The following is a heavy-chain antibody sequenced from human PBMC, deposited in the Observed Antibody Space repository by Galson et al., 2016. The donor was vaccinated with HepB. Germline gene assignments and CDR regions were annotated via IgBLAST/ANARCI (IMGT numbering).Heavy chain of an antibody. CDR3: AKVMARTGYYFAPLFDS. CDR1: GFTFSAYA. Sequence: SLRLSCAASGFTFSAYAMTWVRQTPGKGLEWVSAISGRADTPYYADSVKGRFTVSRDNSKNTLSLEMNNLRADDTAIYYCAKVMARTGYYFAPLFDSWGQGTLVTVSS. J-gene: IGHJ4*02. D-gene: IGHD3/OR15-3a*01. V-gene: IGHV3-23*01. CDR2: ISGRADTP.